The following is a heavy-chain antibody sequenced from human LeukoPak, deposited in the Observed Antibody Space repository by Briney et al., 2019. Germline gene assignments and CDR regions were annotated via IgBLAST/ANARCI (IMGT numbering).Heavy chain of an antibody. V-gene: IGHV4-34*01. CDR3: ARGLDCSSTSYSANWFDP. CDR2: INHSGST. J-gene: IGHJ5*02. Sequence: SETLSLTCAVYGGSFSGYYWSWIRQPPGKGLEWIGEINHSGSTNSNPSLKSRVTISVDTSKNQFSLKLSSVTAADTAVYYCARGLDCSSTSYSANWFDPWGQGTLVTVSS. D-gene: IGHD2-2*01. CDR1: GGSFSGYY.